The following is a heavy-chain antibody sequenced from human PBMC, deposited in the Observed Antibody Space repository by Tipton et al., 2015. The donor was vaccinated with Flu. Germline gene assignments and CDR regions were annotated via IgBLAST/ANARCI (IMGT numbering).Heavy chain of an antibody. D-gene: IGHD4-11*01. Sequence: TLSLTCTISGDSISSRCYWGWIRQPPGKGLEWIGNICPGSPYYNPSLRSRVTMSVARSNDQFSLRLTSVTAADTAVYYCARRDYSNYVSEPKNWFDPWGQGTLVTVSS. V-gene: IGHV4-38-2*02. CDR1: GDSISSRCY. J-gene: IGHJ5*02. CDR3: ARRDYSNYVSEPKNWFDP. CDR2: ICPGSP.